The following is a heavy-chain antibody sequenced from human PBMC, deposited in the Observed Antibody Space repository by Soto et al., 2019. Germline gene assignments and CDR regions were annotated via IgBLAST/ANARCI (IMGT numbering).Heavy chain of an antibody. CDR3: ARSHYTYGLLIDY. Sequence: SETLSLAGSVSVDSITTNGSYWGWILQPPGKGLQWIGNVYWTGSTFSHPSLTSRVFISVDTSKNEFSLRLTSVTAADTAVYYCARSHYTYGLLIDYWGPGTLVTVSS. D-gene: IGHD2-8*01. CDR2: VYWTGST. CDR1: VDSITTNGSY. J-gene: IGHJ4*02. V-gene: IGHV4-39*01.